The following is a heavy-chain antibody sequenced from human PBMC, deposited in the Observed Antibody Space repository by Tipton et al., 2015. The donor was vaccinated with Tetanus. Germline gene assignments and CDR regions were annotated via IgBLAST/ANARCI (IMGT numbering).Heavy chain of an antibody. CDR1: GGSLRGGDYH. CDR2: VSSSGRT. Sequence: GLVKPSETLSLTCSVTGGSLRGGDYHWSWIRQPPGKGLEWLAYVSSSGRTNSNYDLKSRITISRDTSTNQYFLKLSSVTPADTAVYSCAGGLVRWYEPWGRGTLVTVSS. V-gene: IGHV4-61*08. CDR3: AGGLVRWYEP. J-gene: IGHJ5*02. D-gene: IGHD3-10*01.